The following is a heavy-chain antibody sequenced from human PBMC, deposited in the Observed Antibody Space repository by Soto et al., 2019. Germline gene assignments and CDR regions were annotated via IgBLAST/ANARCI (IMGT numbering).Heavy chain of an antibody. CDR3: VRETWTRSGPQILCDY. V-gene: IGHV1-18*01. CDR1: GYTFPSYG. CDR2: ISPNSGAT. D-gene: IGHD6-25*01. Sequence: QVQLVQSEGDLRQPGASGTVSCRASGYTFPSYGIIWVRQAPGQGLAWMGYISPNSGATTYAQNLQGRLTLTTDTPTSTADMELRSLSSYDTAIYYCVRETWTRSGPQILCDYWGLGALVTGSS. J-gene: IGHJ4*02.